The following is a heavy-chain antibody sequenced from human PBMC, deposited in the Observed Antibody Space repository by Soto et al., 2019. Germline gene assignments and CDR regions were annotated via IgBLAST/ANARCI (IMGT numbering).Heavy chain of an antibody. V-gene: IGHV4-59*08. CDR3: ARPDNYFFYMDV. CDR2: IYYTGST. Sequence: SETLSLTCTVSGGSISSHYWSWIRQPPGKGLEWIGYIYYTGSTNYNPSLKSRVSISVDTSNNQFSLRLRSVTAADTAVYYCARPDNYFFYMDVWGKGTTVTVSS. CDR1: GGSISSHY. J-gene: IGHJ6*03.